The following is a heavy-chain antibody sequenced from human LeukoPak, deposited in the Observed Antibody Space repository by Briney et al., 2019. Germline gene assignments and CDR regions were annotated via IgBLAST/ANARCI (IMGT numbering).Heavy chain of an antibody. J-gene: IGHJ4*02. D-gene: IGHD4-17*01. V-gene: IGHV4-30-4*07. CDR3: ARINDYGDREFDY. CDR1: GGSISSGGYS. Sequence: SETLSLTCAVSGGSISSGGYSWNWIRQPPGKGLEWIGYIYTSGSTNYNPSLKSRVTMSVDTSKNQFSLKLSSVTAADTAVYYCARINDYGDREFDYWGQGTLVTVSS. CDR2: IYTSGST.